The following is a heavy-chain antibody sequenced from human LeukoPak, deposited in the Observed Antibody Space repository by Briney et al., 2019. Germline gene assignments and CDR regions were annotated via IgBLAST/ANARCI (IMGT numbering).Heavy chain of an antibody. CDR3: TTEWGGDGYYDILTGYYTRGIIDY. J-gene: IGHJ4*02. D-gene: IGHD3-9*01. Sequence: GGSLRLSCAASGFTFSNAWMSWVRQAPGKGLEWVGRIKSKTDGGTTDYAAPVKGRFTISRDDSKNTLYLQMNSLKTEDTAVYYCTTEWGGDGYYDILTGYYTRGIIDYWGQGTLVTVSS. V-gene: IGHV3-15*01. CDR1: GFTFSNAW. CDR2: IKSKTDGGTT.